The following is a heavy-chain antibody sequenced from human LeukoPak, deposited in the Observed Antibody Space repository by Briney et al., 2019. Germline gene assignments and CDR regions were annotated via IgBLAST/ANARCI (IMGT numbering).Heavy chain of an antibody. CDR1: GFTFSSYG. Sequence: GGSLTLSCAASGFTFSSYGMSWVRQAPGKGLEWVAGIIWSGGSTDYAASVKGRFITFRDNAKNSLYLKMNSLRAEDTDLYYCAKGGERRGRPQLFDFQHWGQGTLVTVSS. D-gene: IGHD1-1*01. J-gene: IGHJ1*01. V-gene: IGHV3-20*04. CDR2: IIWSGGST. CDR3: AKGGERRGRPQLFDFQH.